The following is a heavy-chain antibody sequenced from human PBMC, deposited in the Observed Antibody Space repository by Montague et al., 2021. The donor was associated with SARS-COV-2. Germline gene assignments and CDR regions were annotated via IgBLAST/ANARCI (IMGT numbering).Heavy chain of an antibody. D-gene: IGHD3-3*01. V-gene: IGHV4-39*01. J-gene: IGHJ3*02. CDR1: GGSISSSSYY. CDR2: IYYSGST. CDR3: ARHGLAGITIFGVVTPRGGFDI. Sequence: SETLSLTCTVSGGSISSSSYYWGWIRQPPGKGLEWIGSIYYSGSTYYNPSPKSRVTISVDTSKNQFSLKLSSVTAAATAVYYCARHGLAGITIFGVVTPRGGFDIWGQGTMVTVSS.